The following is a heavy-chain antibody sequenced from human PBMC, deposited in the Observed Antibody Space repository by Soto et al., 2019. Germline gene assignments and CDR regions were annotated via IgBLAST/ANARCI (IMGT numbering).Heavy chain of an antibody. V-gene: IGHV4-4*02. CDR1: GGSISSSNW. CDR2: IYHSGST. D-gene: IGHD1-26*01. CDR3: GVVGATTGYFDY. Sequence: SEILSLTCAVSGGSISSSNWWSWVRQPPGKGLEWIGEIYHSGSTNYNPSLKSRVTISVDKSKNQFSLKLSSVTAADTAVYYCGVVGATTGYFDYWGQGTLVTVSS. J-gene: IGHJ4*02.